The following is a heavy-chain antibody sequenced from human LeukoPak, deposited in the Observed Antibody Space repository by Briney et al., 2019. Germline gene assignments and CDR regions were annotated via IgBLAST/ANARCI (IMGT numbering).Heavy chain of an antibody. CDR1: GYTFTSYG. V-gene: IGHV1-18*01. Sequence: GASVKVSCKASGYTFTSYGIIWVRQPPGQEREGLGWISASNGNTNYAQKPHGRVTMPTVTSTSTAYMELRSLRSDDTAVYYCARDAPSFYGSGGYHASADAFDIWGQGTMVTVSS. J-gene: IGHJ3*02. CDR3: ARDAPSFYGSGGYHASADAFDI. CDR2: ISASNGNT. D-gene: IGHD3-10*01.